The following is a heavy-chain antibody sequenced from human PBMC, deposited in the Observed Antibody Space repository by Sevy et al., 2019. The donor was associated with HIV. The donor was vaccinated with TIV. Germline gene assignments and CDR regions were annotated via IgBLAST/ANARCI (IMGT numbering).Heavy chain of an antibody. V-gene: IGHV3-30*18. Sequence: GGSLRLSCVADGFSFSRHGMHWARQAPGKGLEWVAVISDDGSDKEYAESGKGRFTVSRDNSKDTGYLQMNRLRLDDTVVYYCANSRGRYEGSSWLYYYYIMDVWGQGTTVTVSS. J-gene: IGHJ6*02. CDR1: GFSFSRHG. CDR2: ISDDGSDK. D-gene: IGHD6-13*01. CDR3: ANSRGRYEGSSWLYYYYIMDV.